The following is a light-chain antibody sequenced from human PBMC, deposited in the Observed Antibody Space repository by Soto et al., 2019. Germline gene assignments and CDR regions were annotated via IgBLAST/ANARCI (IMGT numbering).Light chain of an antibody. CDR3: QQFDDSRQVWT. CDR2: GAS. V-gene: IGKV3-15*01. Sequence: EIVMTQSPATLSVSPGERATLSCRAGQNIHTNLAWYQQKPGQAPRLLFYGASTRATGIPARFSGSGSGTEFTLTISSLEPDDFAMYYCQQFDDSRQVWTFGQGTKVDIK. CDR1: QNIHTN. J-gene: IGKJ1*01.